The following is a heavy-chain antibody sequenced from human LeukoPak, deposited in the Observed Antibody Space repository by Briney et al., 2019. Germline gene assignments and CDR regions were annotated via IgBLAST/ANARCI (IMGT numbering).Heavy chain of an antibody. Sequence: GGSLRLSCAASGFTFSSYGLHWVRQAPGKGLEWVAIIWYDGSNEYYADSVKGRFTISRDNSKNTLYLQMNSLRAEDTAVYYCARALWPYYFDYWGQGTLVTVSS. CDR1: GFTFSSYG. V-gene: IGHV3-33*01. J-gene: IGHJ4*02. D-gene: IGHD2-21*01. CDR3: ARALWPYYFDY. CDR2: IWYDGSNE.